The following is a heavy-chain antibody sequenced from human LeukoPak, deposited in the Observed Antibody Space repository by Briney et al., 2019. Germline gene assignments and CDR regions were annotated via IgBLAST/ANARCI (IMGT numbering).Heavy chain of an antibody. J-gene: IGHJ5*02. CDR2: ISYDGSNK. V-gene: IGHV3-30*04. CDR3: ARDLDILTGYGRRTLFDP. D-gene: IGHD3-9*01. Sequence: GRSLRLSCAASGFTFSSYAMHWVRQAPGKGLEWVAVISYDGSNKYYADSVKGRFTISRDNSKNTLYLQMNSLRAEDTAVYYCARDLDILTGYGRRTLFDPWGQGTLVTVSS. CDR1: GFTFSSYA.